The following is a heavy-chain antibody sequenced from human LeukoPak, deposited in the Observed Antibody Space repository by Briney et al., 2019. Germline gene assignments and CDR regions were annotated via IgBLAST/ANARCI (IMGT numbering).Heavy chain of an antibody. J-gene: IGHJ4*02. CDR1: GGTFSSYA. CDR3: ARWGNGGNSLDY. D-gene: IGHD4-23*01. CDR2: IIPIFGTA. Sequence: SVKVSCKASGGTFSSYAISWVRQAPGQGLEWMGGIIPIFGTANYAQKFQGRVTITTDESTSTAYMELSSLRSEDTAVYYCARWGNGGNSLDYWGQGTPVTVSS. V-gene: IGHV1-69*05.